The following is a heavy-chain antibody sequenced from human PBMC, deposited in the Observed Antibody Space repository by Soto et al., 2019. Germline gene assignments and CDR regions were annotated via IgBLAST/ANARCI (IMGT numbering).Heavy chain of an antibody. Sequence: EVQLVESGGGLVQPRRSLRISCAASGFTFSRYAMNWVRQAPGKGLEWVSYISVGGGSIFYAYSVKGRFTISRDDAQNSVYLQMNTLRDEDTALYCCVRDDQWAFEVWGQGTMVIVSS. D-gene: IGHD6-19*01. CDR2: ISVGGGSI. V-gene: IGHV3-48*02. J-gene: IGHJ3*01. CDR1: GFTFSRYA. CDR3: VRDDQWAFEV.